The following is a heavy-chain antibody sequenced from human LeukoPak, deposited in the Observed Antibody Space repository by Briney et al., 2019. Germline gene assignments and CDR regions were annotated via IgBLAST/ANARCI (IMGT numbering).Heavy chain of an antibody. J-gene: IGHJ6*01. CDR2: SYPGDSDT. CDR3: ARRLDGYYGMDG. V-gene: IGHV5-51*01. CDR1: GYIFTSYW. D-gene: IGHD5/OR15-5a*01. Sequence: GESPKISCKGSGYIFTSYWIGWVLQLPGKGLEWRGISYPGDSDTRFSPSFQEEVTTSASKTINNAFLPGTSLQGSDAPVCYCARRLDGYYGMDGWGEGTTVTVSS.